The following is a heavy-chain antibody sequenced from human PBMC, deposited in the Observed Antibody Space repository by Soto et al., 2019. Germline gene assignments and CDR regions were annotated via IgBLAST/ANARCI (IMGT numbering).Heavy chain of an antibody. D-gene: IGHD4-17*01. V-gene: IGHV3-23*01. CDR3: TRDHNGDHVGAFDF. CDR1: NFIFSTYA. Sequence: PGGSLRLSCTTSNFIFSTYAMTWIRQAPGGRLEWVASIHTTGDRIAYADSLRGRFTVSRDNSENTLSLQMNSLRAEDTAIYYCTRDHNGDHVGAFDFCDQGTMVTVSS. CDR2: IHTTGDRI. J-gene: IGHJ3*01.